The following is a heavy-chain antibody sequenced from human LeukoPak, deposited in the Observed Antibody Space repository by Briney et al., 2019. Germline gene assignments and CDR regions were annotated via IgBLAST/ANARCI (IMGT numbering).Heavy chain of an antibody. J-gene: IGHJ4*02. CDR1: GFTFSSYS. CDR3: ARGGIRQAAAEDY. CDR2: ISSSSSYI. Sequence: PGGSLRLSCAASGFTFSSYSMNWVRQAPGKGLEWVSSISSSSSYIYYADSVKGRFTISRDNAKNSLYLQMNSLRAEDTAVYYCARGGIRQAAAEDYWGQGTLVTVSS. D-gene: IGHD6-13*01. V-gene: IGHV3-21*01.